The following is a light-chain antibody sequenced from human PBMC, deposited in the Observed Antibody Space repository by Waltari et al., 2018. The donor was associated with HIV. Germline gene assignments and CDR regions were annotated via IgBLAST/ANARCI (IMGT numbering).Light chain of an antibody. CDR3: ESYTSTSVWV. Sequence: QSALTQPASVSGSPGQSITISCTGSSNDVGGYNYVSWYQQHPGKAPILMIYDVSPRPSGVADRFSGSKSGDTASLTISGLQPEDEADYYCESYTSTSVWVFGGGTRLTVL. CDR1: SNDVGGYNY. V-gene: IGLV2-14*03. J-gene: IGLJ3*02. CDR2: DVS.